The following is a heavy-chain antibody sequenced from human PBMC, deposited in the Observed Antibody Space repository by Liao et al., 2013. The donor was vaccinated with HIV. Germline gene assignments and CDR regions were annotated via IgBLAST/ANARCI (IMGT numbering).Heavy chain of an antibody. Sequence: QLQLRESGPGLVKPSQTLSLTCTVSGGTISSGSYYWSWIRQPAGKGLEWIGRIYTSGRTNYNPSLKSRVTISVDTSKNQFSLKLSSVTAADTAVYYCARASNYYDSSGYPRGLGYFDYWGQGTLVTVSS. CDR3: ARASNYYDSSGYPRGLGYFDY. J-gene: IGHJ4*02. CDR2: IYTSGRT. CDR1: GGTISSGSYY. D-gene: IGHD3-22*01. V-gene: IGHV4-61*02.